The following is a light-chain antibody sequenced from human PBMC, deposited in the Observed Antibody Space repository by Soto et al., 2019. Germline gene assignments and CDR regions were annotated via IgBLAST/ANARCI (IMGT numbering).Light chain of an antibody. Sequence: EIVLTQSPGTLSLSPGERATLSCRASQSVSSSYLAWYQQKPGQAPRLLIYGASSRATSIPDRFSGSGSGTDFTRTISRLEPEDFAVYYGQQYGSSSYTFGQGTKLVIK. CDR3: QQYGSSSYT. CDR1: QSVSSSY. V-gene: IGKV3-20*01. J-gene: IGKJ2*01. CDR2: GAS.